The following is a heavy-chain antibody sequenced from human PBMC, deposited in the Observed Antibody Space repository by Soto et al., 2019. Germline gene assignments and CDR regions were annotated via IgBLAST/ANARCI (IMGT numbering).Heavy chain of an antibody. V-gene: IGHV3-49*03. Sequence: GGSLRLSCTASGFTFGDYAMSWFRQAPGKGLEWVGFIRSKAYGGTTEYAASVKGRFTISRDDSKSIAYLQMNSLKTEDTAVYYCTRERFLEWLLAHDAFDIWGQGTMVTVSS. CDR3: TRERFLEWLLAHDAFDI. D-gene: IGHD3-3*01. J-gene: IGHJ3*02. CDR2: IRSKAYGGTT. CDR1: GFTFGDYA.